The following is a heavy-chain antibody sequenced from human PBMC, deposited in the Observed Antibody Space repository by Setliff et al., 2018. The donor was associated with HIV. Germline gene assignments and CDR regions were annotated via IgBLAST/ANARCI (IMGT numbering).Heavy chain of an antibody. CDR3: VRDTFDGRSYYGWDV. D-gene: IGHD3-9*01. CDR2: INPNSGGT. Sequence: ASVKVSCKASGYRFTDYYIHWVRQAPGQGLEWMGWINPNSGGTNYAQKFQGRVTISRDNAKNTLYLQMNSLRTEDTAVYYCVRDTFDGRSYYGWDVWGQGTTVTVSS. J-gene: IGHJ6*02. CDR1: GYRFTDYY. V-gene: IGHV1-2*02.